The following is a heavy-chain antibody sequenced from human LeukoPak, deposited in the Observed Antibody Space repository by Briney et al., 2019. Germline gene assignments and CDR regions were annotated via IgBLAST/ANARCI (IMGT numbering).Heavy chain of an antibody. V-gene: IGHV4-59*08. CDR3: ARHKGGSYRNLDY. Sequence: SETLSLTCTVSGGSISSYYWSWIRQPPGKGLEWIGYIYYSGSTNYNPSLKSRVTISVDTSKNQFSLKLSSVTAADTAVYYCARHKGGSYRNLDYWGQGTLLTVSS. CDR1: GGSISSYY. J-gene: IGHJ4*02. CDR2: IYYSGST. D-gene: IGHD1-26*01.